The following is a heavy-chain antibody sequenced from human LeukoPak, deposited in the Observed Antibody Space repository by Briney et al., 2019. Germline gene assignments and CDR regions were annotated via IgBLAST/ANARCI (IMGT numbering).Heavy chain of an antibody. CDR3: ARDLDWNYADY. D-gene: IGHD1-7*01. J-gene: IGHJ4*02. CDR1: GGSISINNNS. CDR2: IYYSGST. Sequence: SETLSLTCTVPGGSISINNNSWGWIRQPPGRGLEWIGSIYYSGSTFYNPSLKSRVTMSVDSSNNQFSLILISVTAADTAVYYCARDLDWNYADYWGQGTLVTVSS. V-gene: IGHV4-39*07.